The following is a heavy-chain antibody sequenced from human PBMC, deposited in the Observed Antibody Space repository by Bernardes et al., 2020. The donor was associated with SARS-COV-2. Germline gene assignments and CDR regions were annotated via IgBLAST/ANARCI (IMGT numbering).Heavy chain of an antibody. CDR1: GFTSSIYV. V-gene: IGHV3-23*01. D-gene: IGHD2-8*02. Sequence: GGSLRLSCAASGFTSSIYVMNWVRQAPGKGLEWVSAISGSITYYADSVKGRFTISRYSPKNTLFLQMNSLRAEDTAVYYCAKGAAGGSANYGTFDSWGQGTPVTVSS. CDR2: ISGSIT. CDR3: AKGAAGGSANYGTFDS. J-gene: IGHJ4*02.